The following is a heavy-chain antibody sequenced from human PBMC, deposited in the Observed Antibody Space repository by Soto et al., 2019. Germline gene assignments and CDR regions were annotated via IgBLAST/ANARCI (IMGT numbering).Heavy chain of an antibody. V-gene: IGHV3-23*01. D-gene: IGHD6-6*01. J-gene: IGHJ4*02. CDR2: ISGSGGST. Sequence: EVQLLESGGGLVQPGGSLRLSCAASGFTFSSYAMSWVRQAPGKGLEWVSAISGSGGSTYYADSVKGRFTISKDNSKNTLYLQMNSLRAEDTAVYYCAKYGYSSSSRLADYWGQGTLVTVSS. CDR1: GFTFSSYA. CDR3: AKYGYSSSSRLADY.